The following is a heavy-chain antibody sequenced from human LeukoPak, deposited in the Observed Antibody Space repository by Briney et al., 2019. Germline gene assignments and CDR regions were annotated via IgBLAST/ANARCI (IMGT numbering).Heavy chain of an antibody. CDR2: ISGSGGST. CDR3: AKIRSGWYRDLDY. Sequence: GGSSRLSCAASGFTFSSYAMSWVRQAPGKGLEWVSAISGSGGSTYYADSVKGRFTISRDNSKNTLYLQMSSLRAEDTAVYYCAKIRSGWYRDLDYWGQGTLVTVSS. CDR1: GFTFSSYA. V-gene: IGHV3-23*01. D-gene: IGHD6-19*01. J-gene: IGHJ4*02.